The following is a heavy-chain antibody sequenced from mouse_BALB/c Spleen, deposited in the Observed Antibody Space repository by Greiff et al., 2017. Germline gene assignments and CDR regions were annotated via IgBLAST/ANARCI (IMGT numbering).Heavy chain of an antibody. D-gene: IGHD2-14*01. J-gene: IGHJ3*01. CDR3: TEGVYYRY. Sequence: EVKLEESGGGLVQPGGSMKLSCVASGFTFSSYWMSWVRQSPEKGLEWVAEIRLKSDNYATHYAESVKGKFTISRDDSKSRLYLQMNSLRAEDTGIYYCTEGVYYRYWGQGTLVTVSA. CDR2: IRLKSDNYAT. CDR1: GFTFSSYW. V-gene: IGHV6-6*02.